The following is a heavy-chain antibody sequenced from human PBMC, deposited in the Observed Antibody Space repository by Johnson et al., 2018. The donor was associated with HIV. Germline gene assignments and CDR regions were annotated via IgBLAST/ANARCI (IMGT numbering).Heavy chain of an antibody. CDR2: ISFDGSKK. V-gene: IGHV3-30*03. CDR1: GFTFSDYY. CDR3: ARDSLAHDAFDI. J-gene: IGHJ3*02. Sequence: QVQLVESGGGLVKPGGSLRLSCAASGFTFSDYYMSWIRQAPGKGLEWVAVISFDGSKKYYADSVKGRFTISRDNSKNTLYLQMNSLRAEDTAVYYCARDSLAHDAFDIWGQGTMVTVSS.